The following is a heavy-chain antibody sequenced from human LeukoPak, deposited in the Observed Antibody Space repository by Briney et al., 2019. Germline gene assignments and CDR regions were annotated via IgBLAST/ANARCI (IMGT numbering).Heavy chain of an antibody. J-gene: IGHJ4*02. Sequence: GGSLRLSCAASGFTFSSYSMNWVRQAPGKGLEWVSSISSSSSYIYYADSVKGRFTISRDHAKNSLYLQMNSLRAEDTAVYYCARDREATIDYWGQGTLVTVSS. D-gene: IGHD5-24*01. CDR3: ARDREATIDY. CDR2: ISSSSSYI. V-gene: IGHV3-21*01. CDR1: GFTFSSYS.